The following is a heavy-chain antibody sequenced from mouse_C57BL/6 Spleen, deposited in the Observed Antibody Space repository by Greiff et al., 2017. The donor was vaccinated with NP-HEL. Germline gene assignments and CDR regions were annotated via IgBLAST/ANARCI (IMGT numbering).Heavy chain of an antibody. CDR2: IDPEDGDT. J-gene: IGHJ3*01. CDR1: GFNIKDYY. CDR3: TTGGLIYYYGSSLTWFAY. Sequence: VQLQQSGAELVRPGASVKLSCTASGFNIKDYYMHWVKQRPEQGLEWIGRIDPEDGDTEYAPKFQGQATMTADTSSNTAYLQRSSLTSEDTAVYYCTTGGLIYYYGSSLTWFAYWGQGTLVTVSA. V-gene: IGHV14-1*01. D-gene: IGHD1-1*01.